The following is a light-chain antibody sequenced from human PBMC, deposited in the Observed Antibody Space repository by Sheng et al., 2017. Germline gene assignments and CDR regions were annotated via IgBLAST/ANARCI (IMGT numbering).Light chain of an antibody. CDR1: QSVTRF. CDR3: QQRTSWPT. Sequence: EIVLTQSPATLSLSPGERATLSCRASQSVTRFLAWYQQKPGQAPRLLIYDASSRATGTPARFSGSGSGTDFTLTISSLEPEDFAVYICQQRTSWPTFGGGTNGG. V-gene: IGKV3-11*01. J-gene: IGKJ4*01. CDR2: DAS.